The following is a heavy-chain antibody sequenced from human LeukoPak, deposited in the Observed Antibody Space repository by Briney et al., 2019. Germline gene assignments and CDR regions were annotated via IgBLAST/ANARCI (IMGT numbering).Heavy chain of an antibody. Sequence: GGSLRLSCAASGFTFSSYAMSWVRQAPGKGLEWVSAISDSGGITDYADSVKGRFTISRDNSKNMLYLQLTSLRLEDTALYYCVKDLTGTWSFDYWGQGTLVTVSS. CDR2: ISDSGGIT. J-gene: IGHJ4*02. CDR1: GFTFSSYA. V-gene: IGHV3-23*01. D-gene: IGHD3-9*01. CDR3: VKDLTGTWSFDY.